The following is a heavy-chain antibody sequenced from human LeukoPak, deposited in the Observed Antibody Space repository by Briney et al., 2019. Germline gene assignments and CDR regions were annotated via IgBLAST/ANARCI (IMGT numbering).Heavy chain of an antibody. CDR2: ISGSGGST. Sequence: GGSLRLSCAASGFTFSSYAMSWFRQAPGKGLEWVSAISGSGGSTYYADSVKGRFTISRDNSKNTLYLQMNSLRAEDTAVYYCAKDRRFGGYDTKYNWFDPWGQGTLVTVSS. CDR3: AKDRRFGGYDTKYNWFDP. V-gene: IGHV3-23*01. D-gene: IGHD5-12*01. J-gene: IGHJ5*02. CDR1: GFTFSSYA.